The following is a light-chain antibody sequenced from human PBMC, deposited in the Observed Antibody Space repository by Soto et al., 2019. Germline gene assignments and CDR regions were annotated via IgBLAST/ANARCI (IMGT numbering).Light chain of an antibody. J-gene: IGLJ3*02. CDR3: AAWDTSLSGGV. Sequence: QSVLTQPPSVSGAPGQRVTISCSGSSSNIGSDFVSWYQQLPGTAPQLLIYENNKRPSGIPDRFSGSKSATSATLGITGLQTGDEADYYCAAWDTSLSGGVFGGGTKLTVL. CDR2: ENN. V-gene: IGLV1-51*02. CDR1: SSNIGSDF.